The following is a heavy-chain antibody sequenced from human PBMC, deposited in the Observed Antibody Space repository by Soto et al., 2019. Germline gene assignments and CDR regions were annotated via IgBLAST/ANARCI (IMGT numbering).Heavy chain of an antibody. J-gene: IGHJ4*02. Sequence: KASETLSLTCTVSGGSISSYYWSWIRQPPGKGLEGIGYIYYSGSTNYNPSLKSRVTISVDTSKNQFSLKLTSVTAADTAVYYCARATEVVVPAAMTCFDYWGQGTLVTVSS. CDR2: IYYSGST. CDR1: GGSISSYY. CDR3: ARATEVVVPAAMTCFDY. D-gene: IGHD2-2*01. V-gene: IGHV4-59*01.